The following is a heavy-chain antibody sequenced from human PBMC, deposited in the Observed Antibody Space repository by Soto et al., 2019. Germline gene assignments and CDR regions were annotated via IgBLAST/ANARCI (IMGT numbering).Heavy chain of an antibody. V-gene: IGHV1-69*06. CDR3: ARDRSPGDYEY. J-gene: IGHJ4*02. D-gene: IGHD4-17*01. CDR1: GGTFSSYA. Sequence: SVKVSCKASGGTFSSYAISWVRQAPGQGLEWMGGITPIFGTANYAQKFQGRVTITADKSTSTAYMELSSLRSEDTAVYYCARDRSPGDYEYWGQGTLVTVSS. CDR2: ITPIFGTA.